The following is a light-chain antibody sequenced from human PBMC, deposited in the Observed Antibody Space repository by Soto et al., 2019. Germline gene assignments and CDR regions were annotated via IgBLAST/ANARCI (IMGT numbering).Light chain of an antibody. J-gene: IGKJ2*01. V-gene: IGKV1-39*01. CDR3: QQSYRSPYT. CDR2: GAS. CDR1: QSINIY. Sequence: IQLTQSPSSLSASVGDRVTVTCRASQSINIYLNWYQQKPGKAPTLLIYGASTLQSGVPSRFSGGGSRTDFILTISSLQTEDFATYYCQQSYRSPYTFGQGTKLEI.